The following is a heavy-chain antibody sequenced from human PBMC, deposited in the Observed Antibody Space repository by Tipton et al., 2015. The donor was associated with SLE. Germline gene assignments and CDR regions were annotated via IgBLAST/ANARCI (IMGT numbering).Heavy chain of an antibody. J-gene: IGHJ3*01. CDR1: GYTFTGYY. CDR3: ARGAYHVGSGRDQNPDAFDF. D-gene: IGHD3-10*01. CDR2: INPKSDDT. Sequence: QVQLVQSGAEVKKPGASVKVSCKASGYTFTGYYLHWLRQAPGQGLEWMGRINPKSDDTNYAQKFEGRVTMTRDTSSSTASMELSSLTSDDAAVYYCARGAYHVGSGRDQNPDAFDFWGQGTMVTVSS. V-gene: IGHV1-2*06.